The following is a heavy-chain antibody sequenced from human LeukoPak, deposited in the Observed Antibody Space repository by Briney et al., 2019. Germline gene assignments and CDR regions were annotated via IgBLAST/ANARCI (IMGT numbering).Heavy chain of an antibody. D-gene: IGHD3-22*01. V-gene: IGHV3-48*03. CDR3: AREHYYDNSGADI. Sequence: SGGSLRLSCAASGFPFSSYEMNWVRQAPGKGLEWVSYISSSGNAIYYADSVKGRFTISRDNAKNSLYLQMNSLRAEDTAVYYCAREHYYDNSGADIWGQGTMVTVSS. CDR1: GFPFSSYE. J-gene: IGHJ3*02. CDR2: ISSSGNAI.